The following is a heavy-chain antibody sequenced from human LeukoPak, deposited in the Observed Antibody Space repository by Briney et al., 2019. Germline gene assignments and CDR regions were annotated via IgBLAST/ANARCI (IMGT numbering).Heavy chain of an antibody. D-gene: IGHD2-21*01. V-gene: IGHV3-23*01. CDR2: IVGSGGNPYSDEST. CDR3: AKVHITSWSWWFDP. Sequence: GGSLRLSCAASGFTFVNYGMSWVRQAPGKGLEWVSAIVGSGGNPYSDESTFYADSVKGRFTISGDNSKNTLYLQMHSLRAEDTALYYCAKVHITSWSWWFDPWGQGTLVTVSS. J-gene: IGHJ5*02. CDR1: GFTFVNYG.